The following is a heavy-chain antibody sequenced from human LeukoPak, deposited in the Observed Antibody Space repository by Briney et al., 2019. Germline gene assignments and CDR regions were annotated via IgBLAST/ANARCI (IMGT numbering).Heavy chain of an antibody. Sequence: GGSLRLSCAASGFTFSSYWMSWVRQAPGKGLEWVSAISGSGGSTYYADSVKGRFTISRDNSKNTLYLQMNSLRAEDTAVYYCAKDRRYCSSTSCYGNYYYGMDVWGQGTTVTVSS. CDR1: GFTFSSYW. V-gene: IGHV3-23*01. J-gene: IGHJ6*02. CDR3: AKDRRYCSSTSCYGNYYYGMDV. D-gene: IGHD2-2*01. CDR2: ISGSGGST.